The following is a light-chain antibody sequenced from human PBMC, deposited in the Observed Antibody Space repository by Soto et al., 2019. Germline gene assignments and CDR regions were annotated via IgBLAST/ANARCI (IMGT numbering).Light chain of an antibody. CDR3: QQCGDSSPKT. J-gene: IGKJ1*01. V-gene: IGKV3-20*01. CDR2: GAS. CDR1: QSVTNY. Sequence: EIVLTQSPGTLSLSPGERATLSCRASQSVTNYLAWYQQKPGQAPRLLIYGASNRATGIPDRFSGSGSGTDFTLTISRLEPEDFAVYYCQQCGDSSPKTFGQGTKVDIK.